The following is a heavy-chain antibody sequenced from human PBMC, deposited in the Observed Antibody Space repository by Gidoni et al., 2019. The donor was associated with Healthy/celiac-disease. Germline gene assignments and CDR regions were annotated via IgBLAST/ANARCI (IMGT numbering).Heavy chain of an antibody. J-gene: IGHJ4*02. D-gene: IGHD3-10*01. Sequence: SGGSISSSSYYWGWIRQPPGKGLEWIGSIYYSGSTYYNPSLKSRVTISVDTSKNQFSLKLSSVTAADTAVYYCALLYGSGSLYFDYWGQGTLVTVSS. CDR3: ALLYGSGSLYFDY. CDR1: GGSISSSSYY. V-gene: IGHV4-39*01. CDR2: IYYSGST.